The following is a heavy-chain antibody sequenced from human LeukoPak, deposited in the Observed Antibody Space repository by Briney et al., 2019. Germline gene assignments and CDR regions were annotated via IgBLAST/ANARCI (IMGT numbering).Heavy chain of an antibody. Sequence: GGSLRLSCAASGFTFSSYGMHWVRQAPGKGLEWVAVISYDGSNKYYADFVKGRFTISRGNSKNTLYLQMNSLRAEDTAVYYCAKTLMVRGVIPWFDPWGQGTLVTVSS. CDR3: AKTLMVRGVIPWFDP. D-gene: IGHD3-10*01. J-gene: IGHJ5*02. V-gene: IGHV3-30*18. CDR2: ISYDGSNK. CDR1: GFTFSSYG.